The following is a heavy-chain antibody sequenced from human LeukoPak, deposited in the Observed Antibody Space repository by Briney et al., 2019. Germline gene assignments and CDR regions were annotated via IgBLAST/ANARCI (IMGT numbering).Heavy chain of an antibody. J-gene: IGHJ4*02. CDR2: IIPILGIA. CDR1: GGTFSSYT. V-gene: IGHV1-69*04. D-gene: IGHD3-22*01. CDR3: ARDRYYDSSGLPGGYFDY. Sequence: GSSVKVSCKASGGTFSSYTISWVRQAPGQGLEWMGRIIPILGIANYAQKFQGRVTITADKSTSTAYMELSSLRSEDTAVYHCARDRYYDSSGLPGGYFDYWGQGTLVTVSS.